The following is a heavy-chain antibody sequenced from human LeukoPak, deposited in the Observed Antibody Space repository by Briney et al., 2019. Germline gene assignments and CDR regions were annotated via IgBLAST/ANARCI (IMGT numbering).Heavy chain of an antibody. CDR1: GFTFSSYA. D-gene: IGHD3-16*01. CDR2: ISGSGGST. Sequence: GGSLRLSCAASGFTFSSYAMSWVRQAPGKGLEWVSAISGSGGSTYYADSVKGRSTISRDNSKNTLYLQMNSLRAEDTAVYYCAKDRKGEDLLDAFDIWGQGTMVTVSS. J-gene: IGHJ3*02. CDR3: AKDRKGEDLLDAFDI. V-gene: IGHV3-23*01.